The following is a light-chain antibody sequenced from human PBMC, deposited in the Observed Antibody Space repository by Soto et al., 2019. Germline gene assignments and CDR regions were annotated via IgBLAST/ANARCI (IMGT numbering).Light chain of an antibody. CDR1: QSVSSSY. J-gene: IGKJ2*01. Sequence: EIVLTQSPGTLSLSPGERATLSCRASQSVSSSYLAWYQQKPGQAPRLLIYGASSRATGIPDRFSGSGSGTDFTLTIIGLEPEDFAVYYCQLYDSSSYTFGQGTKLEIK. V-gene: IGKV3-20*01. CDR2: GAS. CDR3: QLYDSSSYT.